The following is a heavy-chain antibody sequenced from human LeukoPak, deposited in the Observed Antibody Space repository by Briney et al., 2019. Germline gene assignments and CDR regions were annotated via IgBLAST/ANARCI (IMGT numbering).Heavy chain of an antibody. D-gene: IGHD4-17*01. CDR3: ARGGGYYGIDY. Sequence: GKSLRLSCAASGFTFNNYGMHWVRQAPGKGLEWVAVISYDGRNKHYPDSVKGRFTVSRDNSKNTLYLQMNGLRAEDTAVYFCARGGGYYGIDYWGQGTLVTVSS. V-gene: IGHV3-30*03. CDR2: ISYDGRNK. J-gene: IGHJ4*02. CDR1: GFTFNNYG.